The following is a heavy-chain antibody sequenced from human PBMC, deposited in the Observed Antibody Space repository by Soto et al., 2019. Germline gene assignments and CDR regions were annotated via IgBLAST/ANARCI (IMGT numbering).Heavy chain of an antibody. Sequence: ASVKVSWKASGYTFTRYGISWVRQAPGQGLEWMGWISGYNGDTNYAQKFQGRVTMTVDTSTTTAFMELTSLTSDDRAVYYCAKNGQPPYYYYGMDVWGQGTTVTVSS. D-gene: IGHD2-8*01. CDR3: AKNGQPPYYYYGMDV. J-gene: IGHJ6*02. CDR1: GYTFTRYG. V-gene: IGHV1-18*01. CDR2: ISGYNGDT.